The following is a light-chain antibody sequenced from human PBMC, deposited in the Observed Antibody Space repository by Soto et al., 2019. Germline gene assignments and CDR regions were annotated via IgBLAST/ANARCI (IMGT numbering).Light chain of an antibody. CDR1: SSNIGNNY. CDR3: GTWDSSLSAVV. CDR2: DHN. J-gene: IGLJ2*01. V-gene: IGLV1-51*01. Sequence: QSALTQPPSVSAAPGQKVTISCSGSSSNIGNNYVSWYQQLPGTAPKLLIYDHNKRPSGIPDRFSGSKSGTSATLGITGLQTGDEADYYCGTWDSSLSAVVFGGGTQLTVL.